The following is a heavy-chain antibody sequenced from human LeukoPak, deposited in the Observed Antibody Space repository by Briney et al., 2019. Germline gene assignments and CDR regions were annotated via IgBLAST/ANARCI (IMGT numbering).Heavy chain of an antibody. J-gene: IGHJ4*02. CDR3: ARDAPDTAMGFDY. V-gene: IGHV4-34*01. CDR2: INHSGST. D-gene: IGHD5-18*01. CDR1: GGSFSGYY. Sequence: SETLSLTCAVYGGSFSGYYWSWIRQPPGKGLEWIGEINHSGSTNYNPSLKSRVTISVDTSENQFSLKLSSVTAADTAVYYCARDAPDTAMGFDYWGQGTLVTVSS.